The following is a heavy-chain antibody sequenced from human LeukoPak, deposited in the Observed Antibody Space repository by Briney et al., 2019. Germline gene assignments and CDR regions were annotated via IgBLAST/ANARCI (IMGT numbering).Heavy chain of an antibody. Sequence: GESLKISCKGSGYSFTSYWIGWVRQMPGKGLEWMGIIYPGDSDTRYSPSFQGQVTISADKSISTAYLQWSSLKASDTAMYYCASQNYYDSSGYPFDIWGQGTMVTVSS. CDR2: IYPGDSDT. D-gene: IGHD3-22*01. CDR3: ASQNYYDSSGYPFDI. J-gene: IGHJ3*02. CDR1: GYSFTSYW. V-gene: IGHV5-51*01.